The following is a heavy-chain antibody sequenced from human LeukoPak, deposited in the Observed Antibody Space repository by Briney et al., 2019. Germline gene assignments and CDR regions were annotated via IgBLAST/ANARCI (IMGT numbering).Heavy chain of an antibody. Sequence: GGSLRLSCAASGFTFSGYEMNWVRQAPGKGLEWVSYIGSSGSTIYYADSVKGRFTISRDNAKNSLYLQMNSLRAEDTAVYYCARDAGYSALDYWGQGTLVTVSS. CDR1: GFTFSGYE. D-gene: IGHD1-26*01. CDR2: IGSSGSTI. J-gene: IGHJ4*02. V-gene: IGHV3-48*03. CDR3: ARDAGYSALDY.